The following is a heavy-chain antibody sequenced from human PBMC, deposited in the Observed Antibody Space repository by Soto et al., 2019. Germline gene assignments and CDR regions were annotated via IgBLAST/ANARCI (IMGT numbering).Heavy chain of an antibody. D-gene: IGHD6-19*01. CDR3: AKDGVGGAGQLWLVRFPDY. V-gene: IGHV3-30*18. J-gene: IGHJ4*02. CDR2: ITSDGSKQ. CDR1: GFSFSSYG. Sequence: QVQLVESGGGVVQPGGSLRLSCAASGFSFSSYGMHWVRQAPGKGLEWVAVITSDGSKQYYTDSVKGRFTISRDNSKNTLYLQMNSLRAEDTTTYYCAKDGVGGAGQLWLVRFPDYWGQVTQVTVSS.